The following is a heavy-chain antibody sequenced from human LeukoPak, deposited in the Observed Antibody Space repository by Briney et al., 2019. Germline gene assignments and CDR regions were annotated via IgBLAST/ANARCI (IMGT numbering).Heavy chain of an antibody. CDR1: GGSISSYY. CDR3: ARTFLLSSSSANFDY. Sequence: PSETLSLTCTVSGGSISSYYWSWIRQPPGKGLEWIGRIYTSGSTNYNPSLKSRVTISVDTSKNQFSLKLSSVTAADTAVYYCARTFLLSSSSANFDYWGQGTLVTVSS. V-gene: IGHV4-4*07. CDR2: IYTSGST. J-gene: IGHJ4*02. D-gene: IGHD6-6*01.